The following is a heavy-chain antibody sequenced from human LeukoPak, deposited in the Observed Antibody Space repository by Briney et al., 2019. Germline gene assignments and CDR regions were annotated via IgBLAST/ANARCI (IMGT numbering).Heavy chain of an antibody. CDR3: ARQSGSYYYYHGMDV. CDR2: IIPILGIA. D-gene: IGHD1-26*01. CDR1: GGTFSSYA. V-gene: IGHV1-69*04. J-gene: IGHJ6*02. Sequence: SVKVSCKASGGTFSSYAISWVRQTPGQGLEWMGRIIPILGIANYAQKFQGRVTITADKSTSTAYMELSSLRSEDTAVYYCARQSGSYYYYHGMDVWGQGTTVTVSS.